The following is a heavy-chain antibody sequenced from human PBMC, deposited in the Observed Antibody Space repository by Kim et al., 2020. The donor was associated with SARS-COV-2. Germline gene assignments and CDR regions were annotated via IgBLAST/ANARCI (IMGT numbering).Heavy chain of an antibody. V-gene: IGHV3-23*01. CDR2: ISGGGDRT. Sequence: GGSLRLSCAASGFTFSSYAMSWVRRAPGKGLEWVSGISGGGDRTYYADSVKGRFTISRDNSKTTLHLQMNSLRAEDTAVYYCAKFVSYSNAHWINVWGQGTTVTVSS. CDR1: GFTFSSYA. D-gene: IGHD3-10*01. J-gene: IGHJ6*02. CDR3: AKFVSYSNAHWINV.